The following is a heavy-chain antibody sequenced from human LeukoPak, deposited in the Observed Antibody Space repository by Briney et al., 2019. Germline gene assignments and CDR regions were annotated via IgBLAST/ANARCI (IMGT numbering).Heavy chain of an antibody. J-gene: IGHJ3*02. Sequence: PSETLSLTRTVSGGSLINYYWSWIRQPPGKGLEWIGYIYYSGSTNYNPSLKSRVTISVDTSKNQFSVKLSYVTAADTAVYYCARRVVSSSVKYDAFDIWGQGTMVTVSS. D-gene: IGHD2-2*01. V-gene: IGHV4-59*01. CDR2: IYYSGST. CDR3: ARRVVSSSVKYDAFDI. CDR1: GGSLINYY.